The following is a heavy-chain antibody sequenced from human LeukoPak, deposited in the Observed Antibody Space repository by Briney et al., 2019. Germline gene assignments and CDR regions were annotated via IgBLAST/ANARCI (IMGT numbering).Heavy chain of an antibody. V-gene: IGHV3-21*01. D-gene: IGHD3-3*01. J-gene: IGHJ4*02. CDR2: ISSSSSYI. CDR1: GFTFSGYS. Sequence: GGSLRLSCAASGFTFSGYSMNWVRQAPGKGLEWVSSISSSSSYIYYADSVKGRFTISRDNAKNSLYLQMNSLRAEDTAVYYCARDMSTRYYDFWSGNKNYFDYWGQGTLVTVSS. CDR3: ARDMSTRYYDFWSGNKNYFDY.